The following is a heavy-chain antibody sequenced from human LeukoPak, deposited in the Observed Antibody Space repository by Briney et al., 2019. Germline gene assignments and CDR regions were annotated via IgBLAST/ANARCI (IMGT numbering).Heavy chain of an antibody. CDR2: INPNSGGT. D-gene: IGHD1-26*01. V-gene: IGHV1-2*02. J-gene: IGHJ4*02. CDR1: GYTFTGYY. Sequence: ASVKVSCKASGYTFTGYYMHWVRQAPGQGLDWMGWINPNSGGTNYAQKFQGRVTMTRDTSISTAYMELSRLRSDDTAVYYCARKSVGATTFDYWGQGTLVTVSS. CDR3: ARKSVGATTFDY.